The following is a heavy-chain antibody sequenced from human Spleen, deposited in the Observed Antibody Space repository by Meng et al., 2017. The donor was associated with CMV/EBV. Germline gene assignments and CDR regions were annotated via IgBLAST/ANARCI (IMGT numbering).Heavy chain of an antibody. CDR3: ARDRYYGSGTYYY. Sequence: AASGFTFRSYAMHWVRQAPGKGLGWISYISSSGSTIYYADSVKGRFTVSRDNARKLLYLQMNSLRAEDTAVYYCARDRYYGSGTYYYWGQGTLVTVSS. V-gene: IGHV3-48*04. J-gene: IGHJ4*02. D-gene: IGHD3-10*01. CDR2: ISSSGSTI. CDR1: GFTFRSYA.